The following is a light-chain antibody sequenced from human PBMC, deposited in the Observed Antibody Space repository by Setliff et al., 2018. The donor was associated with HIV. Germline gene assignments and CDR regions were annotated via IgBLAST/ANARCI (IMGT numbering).Light chain of an antibody. CDR3: SSFTSSSSYV. CDR2: DVA. V-gene: IGLV2-14*03. Sequence: QSALTQPASVSGSPGQSNTISCTGTASDVGGYDYVSWCQQHPGKVPKLLIYDVANRASGVSNRFSGSKSGNTASLTISGLQTEDEADYYCSSFTSSSSYVFGTGTKVTVL. CDR1: ASDVGGYDY. J-gene: IGLJ1*01.